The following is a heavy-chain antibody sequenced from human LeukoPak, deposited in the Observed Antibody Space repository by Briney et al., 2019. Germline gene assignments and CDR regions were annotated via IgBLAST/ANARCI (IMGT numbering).Heavy chain of an antibody. CDR2: ISGSGGST. D-gene: IGHD3-10*01. CDR1: GFTFSSYA. V-gene: IGHV3-23*01. J-gene: IGHJ6*03. Sequence: GGSLRLSWAASGFTFSSYAMSWVRQAPGKGLEWVSAISGSGGSTYYADSVKGRFTISRDNSKNTLYLQMNSLRAEDTAVYYCAKDRLDGTSGYYYYMDVWGKGTTVTVSS. CDR3: AKDRLDGTSGYYYYMDV.